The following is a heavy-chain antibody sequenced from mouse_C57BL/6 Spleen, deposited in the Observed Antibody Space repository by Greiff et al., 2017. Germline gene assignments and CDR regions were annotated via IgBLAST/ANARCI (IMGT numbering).Heavy chain of an antibody. CDR2: IDPSDSYT. J-gene: IGHJ3*01. Sequence: QVQLQQPGAELVKPGASVKLSCKASGYTFTSYWMQWVKQRPGQGLEWIGEIDPSDSYTNYNQKFKGKATLTVDTSSSTAYMQLSSLTSEDSAVSYCARRSFYDYDGAWFAYWGQGTLVTVSA. D-gene: IGHD2-4*01. V-gene: IGHV1-50*01. CDR3: ARRSFYDYDGAWFAY. CDR1: GYTFTSYW.